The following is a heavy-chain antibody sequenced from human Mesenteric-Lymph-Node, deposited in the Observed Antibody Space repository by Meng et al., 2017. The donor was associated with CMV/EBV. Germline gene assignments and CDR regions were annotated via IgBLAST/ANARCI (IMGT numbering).Heavy chain of an antibody. CDR1: GFTVSSNY. J-gene: IGHJ4*02. CDR2: ISGSGGST. Sequence: GESLKISCAASGFTVSSNYMSWVRQAPGKGLEWVSAISGSGGSTYYADSVKGRFTISRDNSKNTLYLQMNSLRAEDTAVYYCAKGSAFWSGSNDYWGQGTLVTVSS. V-gene: IGHV3-23*01. CDR3: AKGSAFWSGSNDY. D-gene: IGHD3-3*01.